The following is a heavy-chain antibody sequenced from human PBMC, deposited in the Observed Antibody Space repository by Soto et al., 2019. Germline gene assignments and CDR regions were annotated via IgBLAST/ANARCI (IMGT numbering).Heavy chain of an antibody. CDR1: GFTFSSYS. CDR3: ARFKILVGGSPLDY. J-gene: IGHJ4*02. D-gene: IGHD2-21*01. CDR2: ISSSISYI. V-gene: IGHV3-21*01. Sequence: GGSLRLSCAASGFTFSSYSMNWVRQAPGKGLEWVSSISSSISYIYYADSVKGRFTISRDNAKNSLYLQMNSLRAEDTAVYYCARFKILVGGSPLDYWGQGTLVTLSS.